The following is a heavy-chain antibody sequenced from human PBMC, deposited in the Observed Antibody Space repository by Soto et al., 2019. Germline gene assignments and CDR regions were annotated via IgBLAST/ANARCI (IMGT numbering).Heavy chain of an antibody. J-gene: IGHJ6*02. CDR2: ISPSGGST. CDR1: GYTFTSYY. D-gene: IGHD4-4*01. Sequence: ASVKVSCKASGYTFTSYYMHWVRQAPGQGLEWMGIISPSGGSTSYAQKFQGRVTMTRDTSTSTVYMELSSLRSEDTAVYYCASQPTTVTTQDYYYYGMDVWGQGTTVTVSS. V-gene: IGHV1-46*01. CDR3: ASQPTTVTTQDYYYYGMDV.